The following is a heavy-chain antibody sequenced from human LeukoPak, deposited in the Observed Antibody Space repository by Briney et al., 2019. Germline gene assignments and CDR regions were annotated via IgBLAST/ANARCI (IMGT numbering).Heavy chain of an antibody. J-gene: IGHJ4*02. CDR3: ARLGYSSGAIDY. CDR1: GGSISSYY. D-gene: IGHD6-19*01. Sequence: SETLSLTCTVSGGSISSYYWSWIRQPPGKGLEWIGYIYYSGSTNYNPSLKSRVTISVDTSKNQFSLKLSSVTAADTAVYYCARLGYSSGAIDYWGQGTLVTVSS. CDR2: IYYSGST. V-gene: IGHV4-59*08.